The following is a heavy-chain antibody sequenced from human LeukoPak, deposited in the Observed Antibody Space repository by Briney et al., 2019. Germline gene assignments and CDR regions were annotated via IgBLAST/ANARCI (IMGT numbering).Heavy chain of an antibody. CDR2: IWYDGSNK. J-gene: IGHJ6*02. CDR1: GFTFSSYG. D-gene: IGHD2-15*01. V-gene: IGHV3-33*01. Sequence: PGRSLRLSCAASGFTFSSYGMHWVRQAPGKGLEWVAVIWYDGSNKYYADSVKGRFTISRDNSKNTLYLQMNSLRAEDTAVYYCARYCSGGSCYYYGMTSGAKGPRSPSP. CDR3: ARYCSGGSCYYYGMTS.